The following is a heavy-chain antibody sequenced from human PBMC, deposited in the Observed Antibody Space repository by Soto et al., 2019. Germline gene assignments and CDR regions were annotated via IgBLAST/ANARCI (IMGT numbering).Heavy chain of an antibody. CDR1: GFTFSSYW. J-gene: IGHJ6*02. Sequence: EVQLVESGGGLVQPGGSLRLSCAASGFTFSSYWMSWVRQAPGKGLEWVANIKQDGSEKYYVDSVKGRFTISRDNAKNSLYLQMNSLRAEDTAVYYCARDLVATIPPAYYYYGMDVWGQGTTVTVSS. CDR2: IKQDGSEK. D-gene: IGHD5-12*01. V-gene: IGHV3-7*04. CDR3: ARDLVATIPPAYYYYGMDV.